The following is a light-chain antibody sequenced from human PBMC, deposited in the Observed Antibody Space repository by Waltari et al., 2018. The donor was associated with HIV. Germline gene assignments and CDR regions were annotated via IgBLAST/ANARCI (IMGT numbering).Light chain of an antibody. CDR3: QKYNSAPHT. CDR1: QDIGRP. CDR2: SAS. J-gene: IGKJ1*01. V-gene: IGKV1-27*01. Sequence: DIRMTQSPSSMSASVGDRITITCRASQDIGRPLAWYQQMPGTIPKLLIFSASSLQSGVSSRFSGSGSGTYFTLTISSLQPEDVATYFCQKYNSAPHTFGQGTRVEI.